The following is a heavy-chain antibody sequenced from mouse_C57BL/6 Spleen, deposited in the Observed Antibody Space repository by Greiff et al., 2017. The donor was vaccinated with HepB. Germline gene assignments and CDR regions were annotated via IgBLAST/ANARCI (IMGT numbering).Heavy chain of an antibody. CDR1: GFTFSDYG. CDR2: ISSGSSTI. CDR3: ARGLYYYGSSYGFAY. Sequence: EVKLVESGGGLVKPGGSLKLSCAASGFTFSDYGMHWVRQAPEKGLEWVAYISSGSSTIYYADTVKGRFTISRDNAKNTLFLQMTSLRSEDTAMYYCARGLYYYGSSYGFAYWGQGTLVTVSA. D-gene: IGHD1-1*01. J-gene: IGHJ3*01. V-gene: IGHV5-17*01.